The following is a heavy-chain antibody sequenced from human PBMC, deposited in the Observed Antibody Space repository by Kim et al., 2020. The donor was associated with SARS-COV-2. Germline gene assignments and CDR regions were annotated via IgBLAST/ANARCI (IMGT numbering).Heavy chain of an antibody. D-gene: IGHD2-15*01. J-gene: IGHJ4*02. CDR1: GFTFSSYA. V-gene: IGHV3-23*01. CDR2: ISGSGGST. Sequence: GGSLRLSCAASGFTFSSYAMSWVRQAPGKGLEWVSAISGSGGSTYYADSVKGRFTISRDNSKNTLYLQMNSLRAEDTAVYYCAKDSDEIVVVVAATAPGFYFEYWGKGTLVTVSS. CDR3: AKDSDEIVVVVAATAPGFYFEY.